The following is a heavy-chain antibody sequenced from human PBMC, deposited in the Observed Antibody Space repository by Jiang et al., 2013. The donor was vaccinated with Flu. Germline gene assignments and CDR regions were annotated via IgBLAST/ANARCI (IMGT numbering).Heavy chain of an antibody. J-gene: IGHJ3*02. CDR3: ARENPYLDDAFDI. Sequence: ESGGGLAQPGGSLRLSCAVSGFSFSSYEMNWVRQAPGKGLEWVSYISRSGTSIYYGDSVKGRFTVSRDNAKNSLYLQMNSLRAEDTAIYYCARENPYLDDAFDIWGQGTMVTVSS. CDR1: GFSFSSYE. CDR2: ISRSGTSI. D-gene: IGHD3-10*01. V-gene: IGHV3-48*03.